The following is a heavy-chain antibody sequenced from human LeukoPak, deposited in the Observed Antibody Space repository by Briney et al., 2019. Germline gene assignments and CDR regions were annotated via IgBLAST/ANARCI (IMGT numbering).Heavy chain of an antibody. CDR1: GYTFTSYY. CDR2: INPSGGST. J-gene: IGHJ4*02. D-gene: IGHD3-10*01. V-gene: IGHV1-46*01. Sequence: ASVKVSCKASGYTFTSYYMHWVRQAPGQGLEWMGIINPSGGSTSYAQKFQGRVTMTRDTSISTAYMELSRLRSDDTAVYYCARGQSRYGSGSYYKNRPLDYWGQGTLVTVSS. CDR3: ARGQSRYGSGSYYKNRPLDY.